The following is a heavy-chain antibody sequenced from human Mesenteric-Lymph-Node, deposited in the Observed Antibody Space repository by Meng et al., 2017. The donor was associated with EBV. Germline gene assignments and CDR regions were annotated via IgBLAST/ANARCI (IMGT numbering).Heavy chain of an antibody. CDR2: SSYTGST. V-gene: IGHV4-61*08. Sequence: ERVPGLVKPSQTRSPTSTVSVVPVSNGDYFWSWVRQPPGKGLEWIGYSSYTGSTNFNPSLKSRVTISVDTSKKQFSLKLTSVTAADTAVYYCTRATTYDFIWGNYYFIDYWGQGTLVTVSS. CDR1: VVPVSNGDYF. J-gene: IGHJ4*02. CDR3: TRATTYDFIWGNYYFIDY. D-gene: IGHD3-16*01.